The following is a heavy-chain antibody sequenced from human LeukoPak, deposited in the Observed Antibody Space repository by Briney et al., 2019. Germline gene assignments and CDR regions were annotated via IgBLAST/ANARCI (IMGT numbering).Heavy chain of an antibody. CDR1: GFTFDDYA. Sequence: GRSLRLSCAASGFTFDDYAMHWVRQAPGKGLEWVANIHQDGSEKYYVDSLKGRFTISRDNAKNTLYLQMNSLRAEDTAVYYCARNRAAALDYWGQGTLVTVSS. CDR2: IHQDGSEK. D-gene: IGHD6-13*01. CDR3: ARNRAAALDY. J-gene: IGHJ4*02. V-gene: IGHV3-7*01.